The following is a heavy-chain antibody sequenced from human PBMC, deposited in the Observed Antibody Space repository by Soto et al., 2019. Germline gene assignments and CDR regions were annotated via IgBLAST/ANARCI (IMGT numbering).Heavy chain of an antibody. V-gene: IGHV4-30-4*01. D-gene: IGHD3-22*01. CDR2: IYHSGST. Sequence: PXETLSLTSSVAGSSVTSDDYYWSWIRQPPGKGLEWIGYIYHSGSTYYNPSLKSRVSISIDTSQNQFSLKLTSLTAADTAVYYCARDPIFYYASSGYGGSYFDYWGQGSRVTVSS. CDR1: GSSVTSDDYY. CDR3: ARDPIFYYASSGYGGSYFDY. J-gene: IGHJ4*02.